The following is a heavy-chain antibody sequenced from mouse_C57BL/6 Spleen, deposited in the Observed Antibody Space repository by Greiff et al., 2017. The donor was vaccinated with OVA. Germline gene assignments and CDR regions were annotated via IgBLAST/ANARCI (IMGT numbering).Heavy chain of an antibody. D-gene: IGHD2-5*01. CDR2: IRNKANGYTT. Sequence: EVKLVESGGGLVQPGGSLSLSCAASGFTFTDYYMSWVRQPPGKALEGLGFIRNKANGYTTEYSASVKGRFTISRDNSQSILYLQMNALRAEDSATYYCARYRAYYSNYYFDYWGQGTTLTVSS. CDR3: ARYRAYYSNYYFDY. CDR1: GFTFTDYY. V-gene: IGHV7-3*01. J-gene: IGHJ2*01.